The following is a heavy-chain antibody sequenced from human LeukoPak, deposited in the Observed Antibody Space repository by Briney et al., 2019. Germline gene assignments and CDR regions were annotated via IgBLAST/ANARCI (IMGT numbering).Heavy chain of an antibody. CDR3: ASDPSSLRDSFDY. Sequence: GGSLRLSCAASGFTFSSFRMNWVRQAPGKGLEWVANIREGGSEKYYVDSVKGGFTISRDNSKKSLYLKMNSLRSEDTAVYFCASDPSSLRDSFDYWGQGTLVTVSP. CDR1: GFTFSSFR. V-gene: IGHV3-7*01. CDR2: IREGGSEK. J-gene: IGHJ4*02.